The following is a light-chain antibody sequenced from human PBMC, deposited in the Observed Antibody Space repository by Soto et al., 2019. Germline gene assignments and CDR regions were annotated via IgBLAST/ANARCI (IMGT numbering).Light chain of an antibody. CDR1: SSDVGGYNY. J-gene: IGLJ2*01. Sequence: QSALTQPASVSGSPGQSITISCTGTSSDVGGYNYVSWYQQHPGKAPKLMIYEVSNRPSGVSSRFSGSESGNTASLTISGLQAEDEGDYHCSSYTRSSTLVFGGGTKLTVL. CDR2: EVS. CDR3: SSYTRSSTLV. V-gene: IGLV2-14*01.